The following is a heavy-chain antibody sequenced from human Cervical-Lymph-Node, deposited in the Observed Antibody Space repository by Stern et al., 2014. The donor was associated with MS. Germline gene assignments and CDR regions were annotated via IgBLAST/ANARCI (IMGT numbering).Heavy chain of an antibody. CDR2: IIPIFDTP. V-gene: IGHV1-69*01. D-gene: IGHD3-10*01. CDR1: GGTFSSYE. J-gene: IGHJ4*02. CDR3: ARAYTYYSNSAGY. Sequence: QMQLVQSGAEVKKPGSSVKVSCKASGGTFSSYEITWVRQAPGQGLEWMGGIIPIFDTPTYAQKVQDRVTISADESTSTAYMELSSLKSEDTAIYFCARAYTYYSNSAGYWGQGTPVTVSS.